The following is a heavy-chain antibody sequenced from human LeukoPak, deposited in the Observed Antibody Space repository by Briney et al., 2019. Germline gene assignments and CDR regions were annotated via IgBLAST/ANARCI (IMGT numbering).Heavy chain of an antibody. V-gene: IGHV3-53*01. Sequence: GGSLRPSCAASGFTVSSNYMSWVRQAPGKGLEWVSVIYSGGSTYYADSVKGRFTISRDNSKNTLYLQMNSLRAEDTAVYYCAKERRITMVRGTLDYWGQGTLVTVSS. J-gene: IGHJ4*02. CDR1: GFTVSSNY. CDR3: AKERRITMVRGTLDY. D-gene: IGHD3-10*01. CDR2: IYSGGST.